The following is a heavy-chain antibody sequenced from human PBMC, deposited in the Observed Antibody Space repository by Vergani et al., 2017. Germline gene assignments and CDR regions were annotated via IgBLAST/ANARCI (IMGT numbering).Heavy chain of an antibody. CDR1: GFTFSSYD. J-gene: IGHJ6*02. V-gene: IGHV3-13*01. D-gene: IGHD3-16*02. CDR3: ARAAPNRDVWGSYRSGYYYGMDV. CDR2: IGTAGDT. Sequence: EVQLVESGGGLVQPGGSLRLSCAASGFTFSSYDMHWVRQATGKGLEWVSAIGTAGDTYYPGSVKGRFTISRENAKNSLYLQMNSLRAGDTAVYYCARAAPNRDVWGSYRSGYYYGMDVWGQGTTVTVSS.